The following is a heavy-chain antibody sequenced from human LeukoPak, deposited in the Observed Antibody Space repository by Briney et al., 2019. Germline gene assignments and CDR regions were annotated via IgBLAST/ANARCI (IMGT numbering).Heavy chain of an antibody. CDR3: ARGVFGVVIIGDYFALDY. Sequence: PSETLSLTCTVSGGSISSYYWSWIRQPPGKGLEWIGYIYYSGSTNYNPSLTSRVTISVDTSKNQFSLKLSSVTAADTAVYYCARGVFGVVIIGDYFALDYWGQGTLVTVSS. V-gene: IGHV4-59*01. CDR2: IYYSGST. D-gene: IGHD3-3*01. J-gene: IGHJ4*02. CDR1: GGSISSYY.